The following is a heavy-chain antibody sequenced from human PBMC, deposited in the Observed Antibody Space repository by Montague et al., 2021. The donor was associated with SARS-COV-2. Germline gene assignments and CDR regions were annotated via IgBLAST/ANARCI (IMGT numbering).Heavy chain of an antibody. V-gene: IGHV4-61*02. CDR1: GGPISSGSYY. J-gene: IGHJ4*02. D-gene: IGHD3-9*01. Sequence: TLSLTCTVSGGPISSGSYYWNWIRQPAGKGLEWIGRIYTSGSTNYXXXLKSRVTISVDTSKNQFSLKLSSVTAADTAVYYCARESLHLTGYYNDYFDYWGQGTLVTVSS. CDR2: IYTSGST. CDR3: ARESLHLTGYYNDYFDY.